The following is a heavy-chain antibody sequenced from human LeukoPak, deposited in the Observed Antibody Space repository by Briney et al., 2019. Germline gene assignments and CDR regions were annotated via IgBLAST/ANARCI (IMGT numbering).Heavy chain of an antibody. Sequence: ASVKVSCKASGYTFTGYYMHWVRQAPGQGLEWMGWINPNSGGTNNAQKFQGRVTMTRDTSISTAYMELSRLRSDDTAVYYCAREGATVVTPGYFDYWGQGTLVTVSS. J-gene: IGHJ4*02. V-gene: IGHV1-2*02. CDR3: AREGATVVTPGYFDY. D-gene: IGHD4-23*01. CDR1: GYTFTGYY. CDR2: INPNSGGT.